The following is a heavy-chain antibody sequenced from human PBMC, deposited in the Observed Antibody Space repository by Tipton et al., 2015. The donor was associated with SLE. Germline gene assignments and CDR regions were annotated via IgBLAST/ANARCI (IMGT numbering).Heavy chain of an antibody. Sequence: TLSLTCTVSGGSISSYYWSWIRQPPGKGLEWIGSIYYSGNTYHNPSLKSRVTISIDTSKNQFSLNLNSVTAADTAVYYCARVPFGAWRFDLWGQGTLVTVSS. D-gene: IGHD2-21*02. CDR2: IYYSGNT. J-gene: IGHJ4*02. CDR1: GGSISSYY. V-gene: IGHV4-59*12. CDR3: ARVPFGAWRFDL.